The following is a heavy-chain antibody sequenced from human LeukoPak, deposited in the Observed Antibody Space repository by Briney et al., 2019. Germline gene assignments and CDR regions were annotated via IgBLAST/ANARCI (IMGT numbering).Heavy chain of an antibody. J-gene: IGHJ4*02. CDR1: GFTFSSYS. V-gene: IGHV3-21*01. CDR3: AREHALGDD. CDR2: ITSSSSYM. Sequence: GGSLRLSCAASGFTFSSYSMNWVRQAPGKGLEWVSSITSSSSYMYYADSVKGRFTISRDNAKNSLYLQMNSLRAEDTAVYYCAREHALGDDWGQGTLVTVSS. D-gene: IGHD2-2*01.